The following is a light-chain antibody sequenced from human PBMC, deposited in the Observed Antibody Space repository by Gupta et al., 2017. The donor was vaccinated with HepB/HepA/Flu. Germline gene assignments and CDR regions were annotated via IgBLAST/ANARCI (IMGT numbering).Light chain of an antibody. CDR2: NTN. V-gene: IGLV8-61*01. J-gene: IGLJ3*02. Sequence: QTVVTQEPSFSVSPGGTVTLTCGLSSGSVSTRYYPSWYQKTPGQAPRRLIYNTNTRSAGVPGRFSGSVLGNKAALTITGAQAEDESDYYCVLFLGSGLWVFGGGTKLTVL. CDR3: VLFLGSGLWV. CDR1: SGSVSTRYY.